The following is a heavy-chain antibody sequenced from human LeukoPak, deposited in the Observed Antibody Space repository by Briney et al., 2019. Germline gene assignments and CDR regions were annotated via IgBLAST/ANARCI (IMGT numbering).Heavy chain of an antibody. J-gene: IGHJ4*02. V-gene: IGHV1-69*13. D-gene: IGHD3-22*01. CDR1: GGTFSSYA. CDR2: IIPIFGTA. Sequence: ASVKVSCKASGGTFSSYAISWVRQAPGQGLEWMGGIIPIFGTANYAQKFQGRVTITADESTSTAYMELSSLRSEDTAVYYCARVRGSLGYYDSSGYYPFDYWGQGTLVTVSS. CDR3: ARVRGSLGYYDSSGYYPFDY.